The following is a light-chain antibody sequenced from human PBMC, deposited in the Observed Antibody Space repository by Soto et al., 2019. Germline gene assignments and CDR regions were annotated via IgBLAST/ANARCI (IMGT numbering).Light chain of an antibody. CDR2: AAA. CDR1: QDIGSR. J-gene: IGKJ3*01. V-gene: IGKV1-12*01. Sequence: DIQMTQSPSSLSASVGDRINISCRASQDIGSRLAWYQQKAGKAPKILIYAAASLYSGVPSRFSATFSGTHFTLTINSLQPDDFATYFCQQGDNFPLTFGPGTKVDLK. CDR3: QQGDNFPLT.